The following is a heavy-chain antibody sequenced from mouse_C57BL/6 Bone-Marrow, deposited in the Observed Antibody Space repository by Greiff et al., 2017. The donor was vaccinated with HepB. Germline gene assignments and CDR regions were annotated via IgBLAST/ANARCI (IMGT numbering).Heavy chain of an antibody. V-gene: IGHV5-4*01. J-gene: IGHJ4*01. CDR3: ARDPISCYVSSYAMDY. CDR1: GFTFSSYA. Sequence: DVKLVESGGGLVKPGGSLKLSCAASGFTFSSYAMSWVRQTPEKRLEWVATISDGVSYTYYHDNVKGRFTISRDNAKNNQYLQMSHLKSEDTAMYYFARDPISCYVSSYAMDYWCQGTSVTVSS. CDR2: ISDGVSYT. D-gene: IGHD1-1*01.